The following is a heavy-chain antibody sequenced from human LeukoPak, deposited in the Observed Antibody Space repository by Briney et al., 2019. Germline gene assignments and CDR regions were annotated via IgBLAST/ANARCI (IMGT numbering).Heavy chain of an antibody. D-gene: IGHD6-13*01. J-gene: IGHJ4*02. Sequence: KASETLSLTCTVSGGSISSSSYYWGWIRQPPGKGLEWIGSIYYSGSTYYNPSLKSRVTISVDTSKNQFSLKLSSVTAADTAVYYCARGYPPGIAAAGTVGSEFDYWGQGTLVTVSS. V-gene: IGHV4-39*01. CDR1: GGSISSSSYY. CDR3: ARGYPPGIAAAGTVGSEFDY. CDR2: IYYSGST.